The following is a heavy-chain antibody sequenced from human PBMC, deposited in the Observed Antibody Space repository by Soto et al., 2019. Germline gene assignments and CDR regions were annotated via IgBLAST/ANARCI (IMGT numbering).Heavy chain of an antibody. J-gene: IGHJ4*01. Sequence: SVKVSCKASGGTFSSYAISWVRQAPGQGLEWMGGIIPIFGTANYAQKFQGRVTITADESTSTAYMELSSLRAEDTAIYYCAKDKGSYYYGSGTYDPPYFFDSWGHGTLVTVS. CDR1: GGTFSSYA. CDR3: AKDKGSYYYGSGTYDPPYFFDS. CDR2: IIPIFGTA. D-gene: IGHD3-10*01. V-gene: IGHV1-69*13.